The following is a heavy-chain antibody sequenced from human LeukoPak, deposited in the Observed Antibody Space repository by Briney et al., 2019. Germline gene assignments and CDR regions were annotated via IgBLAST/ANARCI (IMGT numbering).Heavy chain of an antibody. D-gene: IGHD1-26*01. CDR1: GFTFSSYA. J-gene: IGHJ4*02. Sequence: GGSLRLSCAASGFTFSSYAMSWVRQAPGKGLEWVSAISGSGGSTYYADSVKGRFTISRDNSKNTLYLQMNSLRAEDTPVYYCAKGIVGATRKINFFDYWGQGTLVTVSS. V-gene: IGHV3-23*01. CDR2: ISGSGGST. CDR3: AKGIVGATRKINFFDY.